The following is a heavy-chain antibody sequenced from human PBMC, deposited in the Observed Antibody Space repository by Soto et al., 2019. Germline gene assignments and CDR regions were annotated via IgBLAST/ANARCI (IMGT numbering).Heavy chain of an antibody. D-gene: IGHD2-2*01. CDR3: ARYCISTSCYSYYYGMDV. V-gene: IGHV1-2*04. Sequence: GTSVKVTCKASGYTFTGYYRHWVRQAPGQGLEWMGWINPNSGGTNYAQKFQGWVTMTRDTSISTAYMELSRLRSDDTAVYYCARYCISTSCYSYYYGMDVWGQGTTVTVSS. J-gene: IGHJ6*02. CDR2: INPNSGGT. CDR1: GYTFTGYY.